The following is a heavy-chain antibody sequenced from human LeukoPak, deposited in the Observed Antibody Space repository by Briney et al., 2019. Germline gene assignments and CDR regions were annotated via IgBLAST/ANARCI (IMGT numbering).Heavy chain of an antibody. V-gene: IGHV4-34*01. CDR3: ARVNYYGSGSYYIHYYFDY. D-gene: IGHD3-10*01. CDR1: GGSFSGYY. CDR2: INHSGST. J-gene: IGHJ4*02. Sequence: SETLSLTCAVYGGSFSGYYWSWIRQPPGKGLEWIGEINHSGSTNYNPSLKSRVTISVDTSKNQFSLKLSSATAADTAVYYCARVNYYGSGSYYIHYYFDYWGQGTLVTVSS.